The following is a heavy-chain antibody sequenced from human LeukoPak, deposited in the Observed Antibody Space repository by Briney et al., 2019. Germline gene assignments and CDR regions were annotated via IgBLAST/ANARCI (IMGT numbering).Heavy chain of an antibody. CDR1: GLXVSSNY. D-gene: IGHD1-1*01. J-gene: IGHJ4*02. CDR2: IYSGGSR. V-gene: IGHV3-53*04. Sequence: GGSLRLSCAASGLXVSSNYISWVRQAPGKGLEWVSVIYSGGSRYYAGSVKGRFIISRHNSNNTLYLQMNSLRADDTAVYYCARVPTGDWGQGTLVTVSS. CDR3: ARVPTGD.